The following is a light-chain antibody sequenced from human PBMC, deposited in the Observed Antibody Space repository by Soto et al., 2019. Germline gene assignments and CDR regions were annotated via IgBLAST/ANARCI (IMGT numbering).Light chain of an antibody. Sequence: EIVMTHSPATLSVSPGERATLSCRASQSISSNLAWYQQKPGQAPRLLIYDASTRATGIPARFSGSGSGTEFTLTISSLQSEDFAVYYCQQYNSWPITLGQGTKVDIK. J-gene: IGKJ1*01. V-gene: IGKV3-15*01. CDR1: QSISSN. CDR3: QQYNSWPIT. CDR2: DAS.